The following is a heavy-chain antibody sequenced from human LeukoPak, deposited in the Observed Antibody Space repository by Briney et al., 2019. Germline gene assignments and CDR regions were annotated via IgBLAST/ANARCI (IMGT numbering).Heavy chain of an antibody. V-gene: IGHV4-4*02. CDR3: ARQLTTVVTPFDY. CDR1: GGSISSSNW. Sequence: SETLSLTCAVSGGSISSSNWWSWVRQPPGKGLEWIGEIYHSGSTNYNPSLKSRVTISVDKSKNQFSLKLSSVTAADTAVYYCARQLTTVVTPFDYWGQGTLVTVSS. CDR2: IYHSGST. J-gene: IGHJ4*02. D-gene: IGHD4-23*01.